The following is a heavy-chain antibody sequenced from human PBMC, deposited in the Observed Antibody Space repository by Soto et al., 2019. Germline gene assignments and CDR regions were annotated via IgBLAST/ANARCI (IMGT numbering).Heavy chain of an antibody. CDR3: ASPLTSTVTTEYYYYYGMDV. CDR1: GGTFSSYT. D-gene: IGHD4-17*01. Sequence: GASVKVSCKASGGTFSSYTISWVRQAPGQGLEWMGRIIPILGIANYAQKFQGRVTITADKSTSTAYMELSSLRSEDTAVYYCASPLTSTVTTEYYYYYGMDVWGQGTTVTVSS. J-gene: IGHJ6*02. V-gene: IGHV1-69*02. CDR2: IIPILGIA.